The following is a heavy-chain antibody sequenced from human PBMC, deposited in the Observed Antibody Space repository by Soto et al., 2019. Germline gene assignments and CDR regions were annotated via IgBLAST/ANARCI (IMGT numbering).Heavy chain of an antibody. D-gene: IGHD3-10*01. CDR1: GGSFSGYY. CDR3: ARGFYGSVRSTYAFDI. V-gene: IGHV4-34*01. J-gene: IGHJ3*02. CDR2: IIHSGST. Sequence: QVQLQQWGAGLLKPSETLSLTCAVYGGSFSGYYWSWIRQPPGKGLEWIGEIIHSGSTNYNPSLKSRVTISVDTSKNQFALKLSSVTAADTAVYYCARGFYGSVRSTYAFDIWGQGTMVSVSS.